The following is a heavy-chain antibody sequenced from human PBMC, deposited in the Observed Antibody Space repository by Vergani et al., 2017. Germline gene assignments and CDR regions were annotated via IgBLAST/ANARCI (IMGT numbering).Heavy chain of an antibody. CDR3: AGDHYGSGSYYNYYYYDGMAV. CDR2: IIPIFGTA. D-gene: IGHD3-10*01. CDR1: GGTFSSYA. Sequence: QVQLVQSGAEVKKPGSSVKVSCKASGGTFSSYATSWVRQAPGQGLEWMGGIIPIFGTANYAQKFQGRVTITAAESTRTAYMELSSLRSEDTAVYYGAGDHYGSGSYYNYYYYDGMAVWGQGSTVTVSS. V-gene: IGHV1-69*12. J-gene: IGHJ6*02.